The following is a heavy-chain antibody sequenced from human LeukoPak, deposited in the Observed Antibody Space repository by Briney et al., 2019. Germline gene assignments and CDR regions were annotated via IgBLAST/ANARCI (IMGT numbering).Heavy chain of an antibody. Sequence: SETLSLTCTVSGGSISSYYWSWIRQLPGKGLEWIGYIYYSGSTNYNPSLKSRVTISVDTSKNQFSLKLSSVTAADTAVYYCARGQIQLPGGIDPWGQGTLVTVSS. D-gene: IGHD5-18*01. CDR3: ARGQIQLPGGIDP. CDR2: IYYSGST. J-gene: IGHJ5*02. CDR1: GGSISSYY. V-gene: IGHV4-59*01.